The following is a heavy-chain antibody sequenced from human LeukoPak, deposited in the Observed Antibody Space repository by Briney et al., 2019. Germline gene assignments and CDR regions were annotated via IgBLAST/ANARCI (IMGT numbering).Heavy chain of an antibody. V-gene: IGHV4-34*01. CDR3: ARGRESYSSSASYFDY. CDR1: GGSFSGYY. Sequence: SGTLSLTCAVYGGSFSGYYWSWIRQPPGKWLEWIGEINHSGSTNYNPSLKSRVTISVDTSKNQFSLRLSSVTAADTAVYYCARGRESYSSSASYFDYWGQGTLVTVSS. D-gene: IGHD6-6*01. CDR2: INHSGST. J-gene: IGHJ4*02.